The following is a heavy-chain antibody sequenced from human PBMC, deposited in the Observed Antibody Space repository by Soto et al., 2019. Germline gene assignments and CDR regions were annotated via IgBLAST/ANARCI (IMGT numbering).Heavy chain of an antibody. Sequence: QVHLVESGGGVVQPGGSVRLSCTASGFTLGAYVMHWVRQAQGKGPEWVAAISADGRDLFYAASVEGRFTISRDNSKNTLFLQMNSLTSEDTSVYSCAKSVPDPACRGGGCHRTFDYWGQGTLVTVSS. CDR3: AKSVPDPACRGGGCHRTFDY. V-gene: IGHV3-30*18. CDR1: GFTLGAYV. CDR2: ISADGRDL. D-gene: IGHD2-15*01. J-gene: IGHJ4*02.